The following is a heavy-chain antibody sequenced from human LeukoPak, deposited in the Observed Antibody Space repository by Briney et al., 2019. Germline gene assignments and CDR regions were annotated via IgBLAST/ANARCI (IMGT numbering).Heavy chain of an antibody. V-gene: IGHV3-74*01. J-gene: IGHJ3*01. CDR1: GFTFSSYW. CDR2: IKTDGSNT. CDR3: ARDFLHLGG. Sequence: GGSLRLSCAASGFTFSSYWMHWVRQAPGKGLVWVSRIKTDGSNTNYADSVKGRFTISRDNAKNTLYLQMSSLRAEDTAVYCARDFLHLGGWGQGTMVTVSS. D-gene: IGHD3-16*01.